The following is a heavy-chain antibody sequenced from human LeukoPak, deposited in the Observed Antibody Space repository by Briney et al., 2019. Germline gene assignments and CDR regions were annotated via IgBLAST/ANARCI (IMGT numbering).Heavy chain of an antibody. V-gene: IGHV3-74*01. CDR3: VSFYETY. D-gene: IGHD2-2*01. Sequence: GGSLRLSCAASGNYWMRWVRQAPGKGLVWVSHINSDGSWTTYVDSVKGRFTISKDNAKNMVYLQMNNLRAEDTAVYYCVSFYETYWGRGTLVTVS. J-gene: IGHJ4*02. CDR1: GNYW. CDR2: INSDGSWT.